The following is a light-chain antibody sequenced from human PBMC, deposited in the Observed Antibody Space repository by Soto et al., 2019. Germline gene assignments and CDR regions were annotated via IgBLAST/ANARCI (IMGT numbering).Light chain of an antibody. Sequence: DIQMTQSPSTLSASVGDRVTITCRASQSICSWLAWYQQKPGKAPKLLFYKASSLETGVPSRFSGSGSGTEFTLTISSLQPDDFATYYCQQYNSYPYTFGQGTKLEIK. CDR2: KAS. CDR1: QSICSW. V-gene: IGKV1-5*03. CDR3: QQYNSYPYT. J-gene: IGKJ2*01.